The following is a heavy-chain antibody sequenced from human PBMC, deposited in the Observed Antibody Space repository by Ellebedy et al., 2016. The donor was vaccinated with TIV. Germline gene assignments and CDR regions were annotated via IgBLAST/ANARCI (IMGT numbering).Heavy chain of an antibody. CDR1: GGSISSSSYY. J-gene: IGHJ4*02. CDR2: INHSGST. V-gene: IGHV4-39*07. Sequence: SETLSLXXTVSGGSISSSSYYWCWIRQPPGKGLEWIGEINHSGSTNYNPSLKSRVTISVDTSKNQFSLKLSSVTAADTAVYYCAVHYYDSSGYYLFWDDYWGQGTLVTVSS. D-gene: IGHD3-22*01. CDR3: AVHYYDSSGYYLFWDDY.